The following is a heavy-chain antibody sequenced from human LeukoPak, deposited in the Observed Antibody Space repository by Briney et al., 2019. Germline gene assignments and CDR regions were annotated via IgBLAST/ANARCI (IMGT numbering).Heavy chain of an antibody. CDR1: DGSINSYY. Sequence: PSETLSLTCTVADGSINSYYWNWIRQPPGKGLEWVGSIHESGSSNSNSSLKSRVTISLDTSKNQFSLRLSSVIVADTAVYYCARENGDYAFDYWGQGTLVTVSS. CDR3: ARENGDYAFDY. CDR2: IHESGSS. V-gene: IGHV4-59*01. D-gene: IGHD4-17*01. J-gene: IGHJ4*02.